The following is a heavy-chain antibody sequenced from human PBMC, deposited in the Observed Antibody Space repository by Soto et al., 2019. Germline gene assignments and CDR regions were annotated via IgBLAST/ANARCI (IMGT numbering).Heavy chain of an antibody. D-gene: IGHD2-21*02. CDR1: GGSFSGYY. CDR3: ARGRIVVVTATPLFYY. CDR2: INHSGST. Sequence: SETLSLTCAVYGGSFSGYYWSWIRQPPGKGLEWIGEINHSGSTNYNPSLKSRVTISVDTSKNQFSLKLSSVTAADTAVYYCARGRIVVVTATPLFYYWGQGTLVTVSS. V-gene: IGHV4-34*01. J-gene: IGHJ4*02.